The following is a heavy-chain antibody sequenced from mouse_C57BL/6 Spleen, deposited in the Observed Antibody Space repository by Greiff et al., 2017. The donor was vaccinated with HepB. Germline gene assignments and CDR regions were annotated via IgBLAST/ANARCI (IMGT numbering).Heavy chain of an antibody. J-gene: IGHJ4*01. V-gene: IGHV5-6*02. CDR3: ARGGYRYAMDY. D-gene: IGHD2-2*01. CDR2: ISSGGSYT. CDR1: GFTFSSYG. Sequence: EVMLVESGGDLVKPGGSLKLSCAASGFTFSSYGMSWVRQTPDKRLEWVATISSGGSYTYYPDSVKGRFTISRDNAKNTLYLQMSSLKSEDTAMYYCARGGYRYAMDYWGQGTSVTVSS.